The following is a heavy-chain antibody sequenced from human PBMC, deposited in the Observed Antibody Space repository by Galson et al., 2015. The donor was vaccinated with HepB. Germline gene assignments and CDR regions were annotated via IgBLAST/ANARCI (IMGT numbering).Heavy chain of an antibody. J-gene: IGHJ3*02. Sequence: SVKVSCKASGYTFTSYAMHWVRQAPGQRLEWMGWINAGNGNTKYSQKFQGRVTITRDTSASTAYMELSSLRSEDTAVYYCARDGDNRNDAFDIWGQGTMVTVSS. CDR3: ARDGDNRNDAFDI. CDR2: INAGNGNT. CDR1: GYTFTSYA. D-gene: IGHD1-14*01. V-gene: IGHV1-3*01.